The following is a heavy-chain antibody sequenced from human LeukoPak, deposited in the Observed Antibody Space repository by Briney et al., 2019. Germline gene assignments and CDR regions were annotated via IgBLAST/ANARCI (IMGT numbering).Heavy chain of an antibody. CDR3: AKWSDSKRAFDI. CDR2: VHYSGSV. CDR1: GDSITSYH. J-gene: IGHJ3*02. Sequence: SETLSLTCTVPGDSITSYHWNWIRQPPGKGLEWIGYVHYSGSVNYNPSLKSRLTMSVDTSKSQFSLSVSSVTTADRAFYFFAKWSDSKRAFDIWGQGTMVTVSS. D-gene: IGHD3-3*01. V-gene: IGHV4-59*12.